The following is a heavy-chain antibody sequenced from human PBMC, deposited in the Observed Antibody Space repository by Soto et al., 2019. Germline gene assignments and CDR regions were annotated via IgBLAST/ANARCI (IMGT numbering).Heavy chain of an antibody. D-gene: IGHD3-16*02. Sequence: GESLKISCAASGFTFSSYWMSWVRQAPGKGLEWVANIKQDGSEKYYVDSVKGRFTISRDNAKNSLYLQMNSLRAEDTAVYYCAREGYDYVWGSYRHDAFDIWGQGTMVTVSS. CDR2: IKQDGSEK. CDR1: GFTFSSYW. CDR3: AREGYDYVWGSYRHDAFDI. V-gene: IGHV3-7*03. J-gene: IGHJ3*02.